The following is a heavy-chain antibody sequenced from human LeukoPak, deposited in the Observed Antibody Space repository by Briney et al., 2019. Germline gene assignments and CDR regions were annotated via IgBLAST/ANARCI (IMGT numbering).Heavy chain of an antibody. CDR3: ARRPNLPADFGDYWRFDI. Sequence: SETLSLTCSISGVSISRSFYYWGWIRQPPGKRLEWIGNIYYTGSTYYNPSLKSRVSMSVDTSKNQFSLNLISVTAADTAVYFCARRPNLPADFGDYWRFDIWGQGRRVTVSS. J-gene: IGHJ3*02. CDR2: IYYTGST. V-gene: IGHV4-39*01. CDR1: GVSISRSFYY. D-gene: IGHD4-17*01.